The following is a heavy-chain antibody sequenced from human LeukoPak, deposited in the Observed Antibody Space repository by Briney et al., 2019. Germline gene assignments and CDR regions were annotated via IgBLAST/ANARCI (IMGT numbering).Heavy chain of an antibody. J-gene: IGHJ4*02. CDR1: GFTFSSYA. V-gene: IGHV3-64*01. Sequence: GGSLRLSCAASGFTFSSYAMHWVRQAPGKGLEYVSVISSNGGSTYYANSVKGRFTISRDNSKNTLYLQMGSLRAEDMAVYYCARWVKEGSWTGPLDYWGQGTLVTVSS. D-gene: IGHD6-13*01. CDR3: ARWVKEGSWTGPLDY. CDR2: ISSNGGST.